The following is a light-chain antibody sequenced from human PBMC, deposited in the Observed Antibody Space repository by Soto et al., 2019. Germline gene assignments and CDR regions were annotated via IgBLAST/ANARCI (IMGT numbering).Light chain of an antibody. CDR2: GAS. CDR3: QQYNKWPLT. V-gene: IGKV3-15*01. J-gene: IGKJ1*01. CDR1: QSVSID. Sequence: DIVITQCPATMSVSLGERATLSCRASQSVSIDLAWYQQTPGQAPRLLIYGASTRATGIPVRFSGSASGTEFTLTIRSLQSEDFTVYYCQQYNKWPLTFGQGTKVDIK.